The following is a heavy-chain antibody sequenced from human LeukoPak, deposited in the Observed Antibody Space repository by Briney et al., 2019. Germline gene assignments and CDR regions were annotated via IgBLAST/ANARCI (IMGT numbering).Heavy chain of an antibody. V-gene: IGHV3-7*01. CDR3: ARDPQYYYGSGSYAFDI. D-gene: IGHD3-10*01. J-gene: IGHJ3*02. Sequence: GGSLRLSCAASGFTFSSYGMHWVRQAPGKGLEWVANIKQDGSEKYYVDSVKGRFTISRDNAKNSLYLQMNSLRAEDTAVYYCARDPQYYYGSGSYAFDIWGQGTMVTVSS. CDR2: IKQDGSEK. CDR1: GFTFSSYG.